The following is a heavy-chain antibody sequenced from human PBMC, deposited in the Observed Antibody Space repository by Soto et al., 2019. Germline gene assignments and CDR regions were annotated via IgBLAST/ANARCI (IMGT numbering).Heavy chain of an antibody. CDR3: ASRYGGTLDY. CDR1: GGSISSYY. Sequence: QVQLQESGPGLVKPSETLSLTCTVSGGSISSYYWSCIRQPPGKGLDWIGYIYYSGSTNYNPSLNSRATISAATSKNQFSLKMRSVTAAETAVYYCASRYGGTLDYWGQGTLVTVSS. D-gene: IGHD4-17*01. V-gene: IGHV4-59*08. CDR2: IYYSGST. J-gene: IGHJ4*02.